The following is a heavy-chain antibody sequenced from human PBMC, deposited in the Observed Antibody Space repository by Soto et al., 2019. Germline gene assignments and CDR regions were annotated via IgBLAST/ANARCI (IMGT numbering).Heavy chain of an antibody. V-gene: IGHV3-74*01. Sequence: GGSLRLSCAASGFTFSSYWMHWVRQAPGKGLVWVSRINGDGSRTDYADSVRGRFAVSRDNAENTVFLQMNSLRAEDTAVYYCAKDLQLSSSWYNYYYYYGMDVWGQGTTVTVSS. CDR3: AKDLQLSSSWYNYYYYYGMDV. CDR1: GFTFSSYW. D-gene: IGHD6-13*01. J-gene: IGHJ6*02. CDR2: INGDGSRT.